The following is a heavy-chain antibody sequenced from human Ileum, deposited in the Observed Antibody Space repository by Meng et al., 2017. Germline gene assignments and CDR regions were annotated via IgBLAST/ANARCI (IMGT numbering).Heavy chain of an antibody. V-gene: IGHV4-38-2*01. CDR2: IYHSGNT. CDR1: GYSISSGYY. CDR3: ARGRQYSYGYYYLDY. D-gene: IGHD5-18*01. Sequence: SQTHSLTCAVSGYSISSGYYWTWIRQPPGKGLEWITSIYHSGNTYYNPSLKSRVTISVDTSRNQFSLKLTSVTAADTAVYYCARGRQYSYGYYYLDYLGKDPLVTVSS. J-gene: IGHJ4*02.